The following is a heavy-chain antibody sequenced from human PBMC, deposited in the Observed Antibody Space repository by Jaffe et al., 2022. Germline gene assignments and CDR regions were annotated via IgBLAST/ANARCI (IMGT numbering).Heavy chain of an antibody. D-gene: IGHD6-13*01. V-gene: IGHV1-2*06. J-gene: IGHJ2*01. Sequence: QVQLVQSGAEVKKPGASVKVSCKASGYTFTDYYMHWVRQAPGQGPEWMGRINPNSGGTNCAQKFQGRVTMTRDTSISTAYMELSRLRSDDTAVYYCARVMRQQLVQADWYFDLWGRGTLVTVSS. CDR2: INPNSGGT. CDR3: ARVMRQQLVQADWYFDL. CDR1: GYTFTDYY.